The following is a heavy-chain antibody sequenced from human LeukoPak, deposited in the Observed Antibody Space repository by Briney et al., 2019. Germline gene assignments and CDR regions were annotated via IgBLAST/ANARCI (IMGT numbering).Heavy chain of an antibody. CDR2: IKSKSYGGTT. CDR3: TAESMAVPRSWAFDI. J-gene: IGHJ3*02. D-gene: IGHD6-19*01. CDR1: GFTVSSNY. V-gene: IGHV3-15*01. Sequence: GGSLRLSCAASGFTVSSNYMSWVRQAPGKGMEWVGRIKSKSYGGTTDYAAPVKGRFTVSRDDSKDMLYLQMNSLKTEDTAIYYCTAESMAVPRSWAFDIWGQGTMVTVSS.